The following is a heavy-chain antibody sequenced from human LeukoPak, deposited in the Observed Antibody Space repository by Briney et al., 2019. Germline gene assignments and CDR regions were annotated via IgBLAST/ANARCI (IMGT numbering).Heavy chain of an antibody. V-gene: IGHV3-48*04. CDR1: GFTFSSYS. Sequence: SGGSLRLSCAASGFTFSSYSMNWVRQAPGKGLEWVSYISSSSSTIYHADSVKGRFTISRDNAKNSLFLQMNSLRAEDTALYYCAKDKGASSLAGAFDFWGQGTMVTVSS. CDR2: ISSSSSTI. D-gene: IGHD6-19*01. J-gene: IGHJ3*01. CDR3: AKDKGASSLAGAFDF.